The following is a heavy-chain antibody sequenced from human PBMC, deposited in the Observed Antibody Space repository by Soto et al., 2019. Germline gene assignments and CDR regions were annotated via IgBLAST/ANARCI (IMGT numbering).Heavy chain of an antibody. CDR2: IIPIFGTA. V-gene: IGHV1-69*13. D-gene: IGHD3-9*01. J-gene: IGHJ5*02. Sequence: SVKVSCKASGGTFSSYAISWVRQAPGQGLEWMGGIIPIFGTANYAQKFQGRVTITADESTSTAYMELSSLRSEDTAVYYCSREQDDILTGKTFDPWGQGTLVTVSS. CDR1: GGTFSSYA. CDR3: SREQDDILTGKTFDP.